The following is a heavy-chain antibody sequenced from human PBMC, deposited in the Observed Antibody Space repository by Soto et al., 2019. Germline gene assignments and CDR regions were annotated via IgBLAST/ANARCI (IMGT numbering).Heavy chain of an antibody. V-gene: IGHV4-31*03. CDR1: GGSISSGGYY. Sequence: QVQLQESGPGLVKPSQTLSLTCTVSGGSISSGGYYWSWIRQHPGKGLEWIGYIYYSGSTYYNPSLKSRFTISVDTSKNQFSLKLSYVTAADTAVYYCARVRTAYGGNHWYFDLWGRGTLVTVSS. J-gene: IGHJ2*01. CDR2: IYYSGST. CDR3: ARVRTAYGGNHWYFDL. D-gene: IGHD2-15*01.